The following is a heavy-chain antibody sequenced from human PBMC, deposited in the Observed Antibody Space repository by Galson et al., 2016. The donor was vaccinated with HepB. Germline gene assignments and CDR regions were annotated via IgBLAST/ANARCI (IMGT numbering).Heavy chain of an antibody. J-gene: IGHJ4*02. CDR2: ISGSGDNT. CDR1: GFTVTRNY. Sequence: SLRLSCAASGFTVTRNYMSWVRQAPGKGLEWVSTISGSGDNTLHAESVKGRFTISRDNPRNTLFLQMSSLTAEDTAVYYCAKDAKRMPTGNGGIYDYGGQGTLVTVSS. V-gene: IGHV3-23*01. D-gene: IGHD1-1*01. CDR3: AKDAKRMPTGNGGIYDY.